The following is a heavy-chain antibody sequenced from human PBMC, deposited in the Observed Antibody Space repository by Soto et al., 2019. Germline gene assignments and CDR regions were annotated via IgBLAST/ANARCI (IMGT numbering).Heavy chain of an antibody. CDR2: VSYDGSNK. D-gene: IGHD2-21*02. Sequence: QVQLVESGGGVVQPGRSLRLSCAASGFTFSAHAMHWVRQAPGKGLEWVAVVSYDGSNKYYGDSVKGRFTISRDNSKTTLYLQMNSLRPEDTAVYYCARGTYCGGDCLPGQVSKWYFDLWGRGTLVVASS. CDR1: GFTFSAHA. CDR3: ARGTYCGGDCLPGQVSKWYFDL. J-gene: IGHJ2*01. V-gene: IGHV3-30-3*01.